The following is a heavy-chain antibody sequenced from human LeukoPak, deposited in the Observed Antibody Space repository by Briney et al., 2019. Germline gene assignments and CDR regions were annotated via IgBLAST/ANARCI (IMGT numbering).Heavy chain of an antibody. CDR3: ARGSSNVAARNNWFDP. Sequence: GGSLRLSCIASGFTVSSNYMNWVRQAPGKGLEWVSSISGSSSYIYYTDSVKGRFTVSRDNAKNSLFLQMNSLRVEDTAVYYCARGSSNVAARNNWFDPWGQGTLVTVSS. CDR1: GFTVSSNY. J-gene: IGHJ5*02. CDR2: ISGSSSYI. V-gene: IGHV3-21*01. D-gene: IGHD6-6*01.